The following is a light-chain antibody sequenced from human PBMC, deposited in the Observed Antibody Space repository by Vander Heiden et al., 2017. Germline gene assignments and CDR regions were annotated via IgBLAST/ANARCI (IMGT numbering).Light chain of an antibody. CDR2: GNN. CDR1: SLRAYY. CDR3: SSRDSSGSLHVV. Sequence: SSELTQDPAVSVALGQTVRITCQGDSLRAYYAIWYQQKSGQAPLIVVYGNNDRPSGIPDRFSGSSSGNTASLTITGAQAEDEADYYCSSRDSSGSLHVVFGGGTKLTVL. V-gene: IGLV3-19*01. J-gene: IGLJ2*01.